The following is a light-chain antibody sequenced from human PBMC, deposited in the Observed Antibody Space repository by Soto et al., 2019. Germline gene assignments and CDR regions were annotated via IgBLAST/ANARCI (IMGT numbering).Light chain of an antibody. J-gene: IGKJ2*01. V-gene: IGKV3-15*01. Sequence: EIVMTQSPATLPVSPGERATLSCRPSQSVSSNLAWYQQKPGQAPRLLIYGASTRATGIPARFSGSGSGTEFTLTISSLQSEDFAVYYCQQYNNWPYYTFGQGTKVDI. CDR3: QQYNNWPYYT. CDR2: GAS. CDR1: QSVSSN.